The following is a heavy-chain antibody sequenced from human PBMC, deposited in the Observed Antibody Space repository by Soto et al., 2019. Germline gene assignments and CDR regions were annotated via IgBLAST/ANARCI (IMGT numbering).Heavy chain of an antibody. V-gene: IGHV4-31*03. D-gene: IGHD6-19*01. CDR3: ARATYRSGLMKDY. Sequence: QVQLQESGPGLVKPSQTLSLTCTVSGGSISSGGYYWSWIRQHPGKGLEWIGYIYYSGSTYYNPALKSRVTISVDTSKNQFSLKLSSVTAADTAVYYCARATYRSGLMKDYWGQGTLVTVSS. CDR1: GGSISSGGYY. J-gene: IGHJ4*02. CDR2: IYYSGST.